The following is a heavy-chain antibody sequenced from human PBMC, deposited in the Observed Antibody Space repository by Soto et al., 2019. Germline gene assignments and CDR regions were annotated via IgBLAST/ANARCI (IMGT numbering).Heavy chain of an antibody. CDR1: GYSFTSYW. V-gene: IGHV5-10-1*01. D-gene: IGHD3-10*01. CDR2: IDPSDSYT. Sequence: PGESLKISCKGSGYSFTSYWISWVRQMPGKVLEWMGRIDPSDSYTNYSPSFQGHVTISADKSISTAYLQWSSLKASDTAMYYCAISVPTMVRGVIAPTDYWGQGTLVTVSS. CDR3: AISVPTMVRGVIAPTDY. J-gene: IGHJ4*02.